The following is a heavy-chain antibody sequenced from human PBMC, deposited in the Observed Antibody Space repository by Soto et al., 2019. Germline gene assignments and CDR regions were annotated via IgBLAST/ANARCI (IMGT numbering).Heavy chain of an antibody. CDR2: IRSKAYGGTT. D-gene: IGHD5-12*01. J-gene: IGHJ4*02. CDR3: ATRPPGGWLGVFDW. CDR1: GFSLSTSW. Sequence: GGSLRLSCTASGFSLSTSWMTWVRQAPGKGLEWVGFIRSKAYGGTTEYAASVKGRFTISRDDSKSIAYLQMNSLKTEDTAVYFCATRPPGGWLGVFDWWSQGTLVTVSS. V-gene: IGHV3-49*04.